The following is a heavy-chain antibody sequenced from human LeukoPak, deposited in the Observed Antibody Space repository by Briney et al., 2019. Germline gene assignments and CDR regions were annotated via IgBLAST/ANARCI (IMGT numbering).Heavy chain of an antibody. CDR3: ARGYVDTAMARGGNWFDP. CDR1: GYTFTSYG. CDR2: ISAYNGNT. V-gene: IGHV1-18*01. Sequence: GASVKVSCKASGYTFTSYGISWVRQAPGRGLEWMGWISAYNGNTNYAQKLQGRVTMTTDTSTSTAYMELRSLRSDDTAVYYCARGYVDTAMARGGNWFDPWGQGTLVTVSS. J-gene: IGHJ5*02. D-gene: IGHD5-18*01.